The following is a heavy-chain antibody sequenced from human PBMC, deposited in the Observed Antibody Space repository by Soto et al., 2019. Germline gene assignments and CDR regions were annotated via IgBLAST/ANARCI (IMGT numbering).Heavy chain of an antibody. Sequence: PSETLSLTCTVSGGSISSYCWSWIREPPGKGLEWIGYIYYSGITNYNPSLKSRVTISVDTSKNQFSLKLSSVTAADTAVYYCARDQLNYYDSSGYYYDWFDPWGQRPMIIFST. CDR1: GGSISSYC. J-gene: IGHJ5*02. V-gene: IGHV4-59*01. CDR2: IYYSGIT. CDR3: ARDQLNYYDSSGYYYDWFDP. D-gene: IGHD3-22*01.